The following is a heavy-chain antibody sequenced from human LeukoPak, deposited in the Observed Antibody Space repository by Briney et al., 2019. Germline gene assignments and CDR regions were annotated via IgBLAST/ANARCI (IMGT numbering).Heavy chain of an antibody. D-gene: IGHD2-21*02. CDR2: ISGSGGST. V-gene: IGHV3-23*01. CDR1: GFTFSSYA. CDR3: ATRPWGLAYCGGDCYSSFDY. Sequence: GGSLRLSCAASGFTFSSYAMSWVRQAPGKGLGWVSAISGSGGSTYYADSVKGRFTISRDNSKNTLYLQMNSLRAGDTAVYYCATRPWGLAYCGGDCYSSFDYWGQGTLVTVSS. J-gene: IGHJ4*02.